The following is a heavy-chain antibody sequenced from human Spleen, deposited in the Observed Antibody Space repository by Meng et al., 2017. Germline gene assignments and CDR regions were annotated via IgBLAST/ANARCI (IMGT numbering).Heavy chain of an antibody. CDR2: ISPKSGDK. CDR3: ARDEDISAAGKLFGDY. CDR1: GYTFPDYG. J-gene: IGHJ4*02. Sequence: ASVKVSCKASGYTFPDYGLHWVRRAPGQGLEWMGRISPKSGDKHYAQRFQGRVTMTGDTSISTAYMELSGLRSDDTAMYYCARDEDISAAGKLFGDYWGQGTLVTVSS. V-gene: IGHV1-2*06. D-gene: IGHD6-13*01.